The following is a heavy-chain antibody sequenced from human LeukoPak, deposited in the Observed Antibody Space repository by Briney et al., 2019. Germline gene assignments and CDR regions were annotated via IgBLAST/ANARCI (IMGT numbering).Heavy chain of an antibody. CDR3: ARDVDYGGRLDN. CDR1: GFTFTSNT. V-gene: IGHV3-30-3*01. Sequence: GGSLRLSCAASGFTFTSNTFHWVRNAPAKGLDWTSVISHDGSNTYNAASVKGRFTFSRDNSKNTLYLQMNSLRAEDTAVYYCARDVDYGGRLDNWGQGTLVTVSS. D-gene: IGHD4-23*01. CDR2: ISHDGSNT. J-gene: IGHJ4*02.